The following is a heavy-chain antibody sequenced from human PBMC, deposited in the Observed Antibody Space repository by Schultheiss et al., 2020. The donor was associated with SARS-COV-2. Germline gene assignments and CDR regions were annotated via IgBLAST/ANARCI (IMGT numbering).Heavy chain of an antibody. CDR2: IKSDGSST. V-gene: IGHV3-74*01. D-gene: IGHD3-16*02. J-gene: IGHJ4*02. Sequence: GGSLRLSCAASGFTFSSFWMHWVRQAPGKGLVWVSRIKSDGSSTNYADSVKGRFTISRDNAKNTLYLQMNSLRAEDTAVYYCASWDYVWGSYRERDNPLDYWGQGTLVTVSS. CDR3: ASWDYVWGSYRERDNPLDY. CDR1: GFTFSSFW.